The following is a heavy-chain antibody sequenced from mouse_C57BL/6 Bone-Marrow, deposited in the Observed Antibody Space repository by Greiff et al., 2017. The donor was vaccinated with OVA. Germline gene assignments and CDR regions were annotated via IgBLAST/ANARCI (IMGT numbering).Heavy chain of an antibody. CDR3: ARRQLRLPVFDY. CDR1: GYTFTDYY. V-gene: IGHV1-75*01. J-gene: IGHJ2*01. Sequence: QVQLQQSGPELVKPGASVKISCKASGYTFTDYYINWVKQRPGQGLEWIGWIFPGSGSTYYNEKFKGKAILTVDKSSSTAYMLLSSLTSEDSAVYFCARRQLRLPVFDYWGQGTTLTVSS. D-gene: IGHD3-2*02. CDR2: IFPGSGST.